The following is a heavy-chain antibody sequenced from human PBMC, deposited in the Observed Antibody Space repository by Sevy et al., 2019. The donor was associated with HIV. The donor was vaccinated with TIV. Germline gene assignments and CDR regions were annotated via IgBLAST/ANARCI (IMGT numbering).Heavy chain of an antibody. CDR2: IKQDGSEK. V-gene: IGHV3-7*01. Sequence: GVSLRLSCAASGFAFSSSWMTWVRQAPGKGLEWVANIKQDGSEKYYVDFLKGRFTISRDNAKNSLYLQMNSLRAEDTAVYYCARLCTGFIYYYYYGMDVWGQGTTVTVSS. D-gene: IGHD2-2*01. J-gene: IGHJ6*02. CDR3: ARLCTGFIYYYYYGMDV. CDR1: GFAFSSSW.